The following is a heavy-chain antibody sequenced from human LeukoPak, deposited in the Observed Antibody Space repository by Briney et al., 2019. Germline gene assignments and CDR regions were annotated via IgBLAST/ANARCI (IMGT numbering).Heavy chain of an antibody. CDR2: IYSDESLI. CDR3: GRYGLSGNGYTSYFYYGMDF. V-gene: IGHV5-51*01. J-gene: IGHJ6*02. D-gene: IGHD5-12*01. CDR1: GYSFSKYW. Sequence: GESLQISCTASGYSFSKYWLGWVRQTPGKGLEWMGFIYSDESLIRYSPSFEGQVTISADNSINTAYLQWNSLKASDTAMYYCGRYGLSGNGYTSYFYYGMDFWGQGTAVTVSS.